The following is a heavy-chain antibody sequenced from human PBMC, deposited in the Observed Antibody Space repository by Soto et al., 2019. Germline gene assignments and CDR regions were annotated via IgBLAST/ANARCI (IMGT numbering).Heavy chain of an antibody. D-gene: IGHD3-10*01. CDR2: ISGSGDST. J-gene: IGHJ6*02. CDR3: AKGFGFGEHYGMDV. V-gene: IGHV3-23*01. Sequence: GGSLRLSCAASGFTFSSYALTWVRQAPGQGLEWVSAISGSGDSTYYADSVKGRFTISRDNSKNTLYLQVNGLRAEDTAVHYCAKGFGFGEHYGMDVWGQGTTVTVSS. CDR1: GFTFSSYA.